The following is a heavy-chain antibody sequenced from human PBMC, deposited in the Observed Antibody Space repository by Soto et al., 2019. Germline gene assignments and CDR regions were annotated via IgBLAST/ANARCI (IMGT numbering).Heavy chain of an antibody. CDR3: AVWFGESSFDY. Sequence: ASVKVSCKASGYTFTSYGISWVRQAPGQGLEWMGWISDYNGNTNYAQKLQGRVTINADKSTSTAYMELSSLGSEDTAVYYCAVWFGESSFDYWGQGTLVTVSS. V-gene: IGHV1-18*04. CDR1: GYTFTSYG. J-gene: IGHJ4*02. CDR2: ISDYNGNT. D-gene: IGHD3-10*01.